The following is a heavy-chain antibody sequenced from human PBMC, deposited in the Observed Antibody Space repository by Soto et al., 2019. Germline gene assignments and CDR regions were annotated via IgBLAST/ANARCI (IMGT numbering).Heavy chain of an antibody. CDR1: GYTFTSYA. V-gene: IGHV1-3*01. CDR3: ARVSRGYSYGYFSG. J-gene: IGHJ4*02. CDR2: INAGNGNT. Sequence: GASVKVSCKASGYTFTSYAMHWVRPAPGQRLEWMGWINAGNGNTKYSQKFQGRVTITRDTSASTAYMELSSLRSEDTAVYYCARVSRGYSYGYFSGWGQGTLVTVSS. D-gene: IGHD5-18*01.